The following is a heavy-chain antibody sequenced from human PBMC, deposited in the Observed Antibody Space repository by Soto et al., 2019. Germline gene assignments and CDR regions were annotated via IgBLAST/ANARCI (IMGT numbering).Heavy chain of an antibody. Sequence: SETLSLTCAVSGGSITSGNTYSWSWIRQPPGKGLEWIGSISHTGSTSYNPSLKSRVSMSVDKSKNQFSLKLSSVTAADMAVYYCARAVTPYFGTWFDPWRQGTLVTVSS. V-gene: IGHV4-30-2*01. CDR2: ISHTGST. J-gene: IGHJ5*02. D-gene: IGHD3-10*01. CDR3: ARAVTPYFGTWFDP. CDR1: GGSITSGNTYS.